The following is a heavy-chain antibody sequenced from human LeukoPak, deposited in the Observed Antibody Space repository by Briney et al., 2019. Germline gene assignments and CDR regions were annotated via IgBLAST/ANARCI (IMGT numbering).Heavy chain of an antibody. CDR1: GGSISSYY. V-gene: IGHV4-4*07. Sequence: SETLSLTCSVSGGSISSYYWSWIRQPAGKGLEWIGRIYSSGNTNYNPSLKSRVTVSVDTSRNQFSLMLSSVTAADTAVYYCARQTPGNDAFDIWGQGTMVTVSS. CDR2: IYSSGNT. CDR3: ARQTPGNDAFDI. D-gene: IGHD4-23*01. J-gene: IGHJ3*02.